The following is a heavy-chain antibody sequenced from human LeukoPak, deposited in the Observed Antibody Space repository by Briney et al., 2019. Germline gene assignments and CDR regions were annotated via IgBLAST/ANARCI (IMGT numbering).Heavy chain of an antibody. CDR3: ARSPLWFHWFDP. CDR2: INHSGST. CDR1: GGSFSGYY. V-gene: IGHV4-34*01. Sequence: SETLSLTCAVYGGSFSGYYWSWIRQPPGKGLGWIGEINHSGSTNYNPSLKSRVTISVDTSKNQFSLKLSSVTAADTAVYYCARSPLWFHWFDPWGQGTLVTVSS. D-gene: IGHD5-18*01. J-gene: IGHJ5*02.